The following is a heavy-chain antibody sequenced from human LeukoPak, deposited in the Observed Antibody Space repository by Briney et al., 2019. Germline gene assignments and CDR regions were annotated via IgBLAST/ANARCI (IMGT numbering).Heavy chain of an antibody. Sequence: GGSLRLSCAAPGFIFSSYGMHWVRQAPGKGLEWVAFIRYDGSNKYYADSVKGRFTISRDNSKNTLYLQMNSLRAEDTAVYYCAKRIDLGYCSGTSCYDAFDIWGQGTMVTVSS. D-gene: IGHD2-2*01. CDR2: IRYDGSNK. V-gene: IGHV3-30*02. CDR3: AKRIDLGYCSGTSCYDAFDI. CDR1: GFIFSSYG. J-gene: IGHJ3*02.